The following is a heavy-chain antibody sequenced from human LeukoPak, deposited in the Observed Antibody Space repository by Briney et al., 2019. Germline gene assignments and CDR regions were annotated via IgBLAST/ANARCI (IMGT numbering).Heavy chain of an antibody. V-gene: IGHV3-66*01. D-gene: IGHD5-18*01. CDR3: AREGYSYGPFDY. Sequence: GGSLRLSCLASGFTVSSNYMSWVRQAPGKGLEWVSVIYSGGSTYYADSVKGRFTISRDNSKNTLYLQMNSLRVEDTAVYYCAREGYSYGPFDYWGQGNLVTVSS. CDR1: GFTVSSNY. J-gene: IGHJ4*02. CDR2: IYSGGST.